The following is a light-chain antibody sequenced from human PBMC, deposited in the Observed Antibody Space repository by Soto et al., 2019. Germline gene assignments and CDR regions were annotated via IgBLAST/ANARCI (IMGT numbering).Light chain of an antibody. V-gene: IGKV3-15*01. CDR3: QQYNNWPLT. CDR1: QSVSSN. J-gene: IGKJ4*01. Sequence: EIVMTQSPGTLSVSPGERATLSCRASQSVSSNLAWYQQKPGQAPRLLIYGASTRATGLPVRFSGSGSGTEFTLTISSLQSEDFAVYYCQQYNNWPLTFGGGTNVEIK. CDR2: GAS.